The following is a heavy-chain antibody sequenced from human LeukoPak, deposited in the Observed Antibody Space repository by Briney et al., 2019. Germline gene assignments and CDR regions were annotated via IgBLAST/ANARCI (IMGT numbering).Heavy chain of an antibody. V-gene: IGHV3-21*01. Sequence: GGSLRLSCAASGFTFSSYSMNWVRQAPGKGLEWVSSISSSSSYIYYADSVKGRFTISRDNAKNSLYLQMNSLRAEDTAVYYCAREGGEASSYYYYYYMDVWGKGTTVTVSS. J-gene: IGHJ6*03. D-gene: IGHD3-10*01. CDR3: AREGGEASSYYYYYYMDV. CDR1: GFTFSSYS. CDR2: ISSSSSYI.